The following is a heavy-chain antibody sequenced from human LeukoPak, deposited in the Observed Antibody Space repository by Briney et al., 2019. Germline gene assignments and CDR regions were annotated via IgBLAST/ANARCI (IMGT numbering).Heavy chain of an antibody. V-gene: IGHV4-34*01. J-gene: IGHJ4*02. CDR3: ARGARSRHYYDSSGYWY. CDR1: GGSFSGYY. D-gene: IGHD3-22*01. CDR2: INHSGST. Sequence: SETLSLTCAVYGGSFSGYYWSWIRQPPGKGLEWIGEINHSGSTNYNPSLKSRVTTSVDTSKNQFSLKLSSVTAADTAVYYCARGARSRHYYDSSGYWYWGQGTLVTVSS.